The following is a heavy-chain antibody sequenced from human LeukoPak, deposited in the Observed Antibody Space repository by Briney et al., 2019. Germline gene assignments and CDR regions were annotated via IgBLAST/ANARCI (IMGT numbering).Heavy chain of an antibody. CDR3: ARGPYDYVWGSYRHYFDY. V-gene: IGHV4-34*01. Sequence: KPSETLSLTCAVYGGSFSGYYWSWLRQPPGKGLECIGEINHSGSTNYNPSLKSRVTISVDTSKNQFSLKLSSVTAADTAVYYCARGPYDYVWGSYRHYFDYWGQGTLVTVSS. D-gene: IGHD3-16*02. J-gene: IGHJ4*02. CDR1: GGSFSGYY. CDR2: INHSGST.